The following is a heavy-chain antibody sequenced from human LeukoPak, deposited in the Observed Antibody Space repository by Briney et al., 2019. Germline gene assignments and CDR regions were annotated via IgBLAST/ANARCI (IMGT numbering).Heavy chain of an antibody. CDR2: INSDGRST. CDR3: ATDGAYGLTH. Sequence: GGSLRLSCAASGFTFSNYWMHWVRQAPGKGLVWVSHINSDGRSTSYADSVKGRFTISRDNAKNTLYLQMNSLRAEDTAVYYCATDGAYGLTHWGQGTLVTVSS. D-gene: IGHD3-16*01. V-gene: IGHV3-74*01. J-gene: IGHJ4*02. CDR1: GFTFSNYW.